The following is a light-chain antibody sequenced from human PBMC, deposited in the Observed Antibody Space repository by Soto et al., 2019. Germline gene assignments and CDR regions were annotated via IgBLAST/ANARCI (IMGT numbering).Light chain of an antibody. Sequence: EIVLTQSPGTLSLSPGERATLSCRASQSVGSSYLAWYQQKPGQAPRLLIYGASSRATGIPDRFSGSGSGTDFTLTISRLEPEDFAVYYCQQGITFGQGTRLEIK. J-gene: IGKJ5*01. CDR2: GAS. CDR1: QSVGSSY. V-gene: IGKV3-20*01. CDR3: QQGIT.